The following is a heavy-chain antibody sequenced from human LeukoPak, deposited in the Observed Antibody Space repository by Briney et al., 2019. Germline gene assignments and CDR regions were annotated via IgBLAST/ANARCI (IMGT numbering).Heavy chain of an antibody. CDR3: ARDRSQLWPPLPVDY. D-gene: IGHD5-18*01. CDR1: GYTFTSYY. CDR2: INPSGGST. V-gene: IGHV1-46*01. J-gene: IGHJ4*02. Sequence: GASVKVSCKASGYTFTSYYMHWVRQAPGQGLEWMGIINPSGGSTGYAQKFQGRVTMTRDMSTSTVYMELSSLRSEDTAVYYCARDRSQLWPPLPVDYWGQGTLVTVSS.